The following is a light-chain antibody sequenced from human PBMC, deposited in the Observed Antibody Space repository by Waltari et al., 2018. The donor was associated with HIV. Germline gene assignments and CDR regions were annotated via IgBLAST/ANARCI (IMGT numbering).Light chain of an antibody. CDR1: SSNIGSNT. J-gene: IGLJ2*01. Sequence: QSVLTQPPSASGTPGQRVTISCSGSSSNIGSNTVNWYQQLPGTAPKLLIYSNNHPPAGVPDRFSGSKAGTSASLASSGLQSEDEADYYCAAWDDSLRVFGGGTKLTVL. CDR2: SNN. V-gene: IGLV1-44*01. CDR3: AAWDDSLRV.